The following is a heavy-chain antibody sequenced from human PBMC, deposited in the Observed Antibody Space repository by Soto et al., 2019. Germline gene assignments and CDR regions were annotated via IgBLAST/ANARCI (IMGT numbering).Heavy chain of an antibody. V-gene: IGHV4-30-4*01. J-gene: IGHJ3*02. CDR2: IYYSGST. CDR1: CGSISSNDYY. D-gene: IGHD1-20*01. CDR3: ARGRYNWNQGAFDI. Sequence: PWETLSLTCTVSCGSISSNDYYWSWIRQTPGKGLEWIGYIYYSGSTYYNPSLKSRVTISADTSKTQFSLKLTSVTAADTAVYYCARGRYNWNQGAFDIWGQGTVVTVSS.